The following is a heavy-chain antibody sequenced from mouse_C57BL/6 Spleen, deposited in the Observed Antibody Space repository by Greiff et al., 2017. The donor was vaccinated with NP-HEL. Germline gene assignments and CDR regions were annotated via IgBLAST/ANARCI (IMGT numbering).Heavy chain of an antibody. V-gene: IGHV7-3*01. Sequence: EVQLVESGGGLVQPGGSLSLSCAASGFTFTDYYMSWVRQPPGKALEWLGFIRNKANGYTTEYSASVKGRFTISRDNSQSILYLQMNALRAEDSATYYCASHYEGFAYWGQGTLVTVSA. CDR1: GFTFTDYY. D-gene: IGHD1-2*01. J-gene: IGHJ3*01. CDR3: ASHYEGFAY. CDR2: IRNKANGYTT.